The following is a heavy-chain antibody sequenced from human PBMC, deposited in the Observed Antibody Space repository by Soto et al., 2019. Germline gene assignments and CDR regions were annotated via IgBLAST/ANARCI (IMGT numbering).Heavy chain of an antibody. CDR1: GGSMSGYY. CDR2: MYYSGST. CDR3: SLVTSSGDNVY. V-gene: IGHV4-59*01. J-gene: IGHJ4*02. D-gene: IGHD2-21*02. Sequence: QVQLQESGPGLVKPSETLSLTCTVSGGSMSGYYWSWIRQPPGKGLEWIGYMYYSGSTNYNPSLNSRVTISGDTSRNQFSLNLRSVTAADTALYYCSLVTSSGDNVYWGQGTLVTVSS.